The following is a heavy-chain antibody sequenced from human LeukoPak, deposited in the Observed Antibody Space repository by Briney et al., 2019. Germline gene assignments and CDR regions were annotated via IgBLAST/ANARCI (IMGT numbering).Heavy chain of an antibody. Sequence: PGGSLRLSCAASGFIFSDYYMSWVRQAPGKGLEWVSVVYSGGSTHYADSVKGRFTISRDNSKNTLYLHMNSLRAEDTAVYYCATADSGSYYSGFDYWGQGTLVTVSS. D-gene: IGHD1-26*01. CDR2: VYSGGST. J-gene: IGHJ4*02. CDR1: GFIFSDYY. CDR3: ATADSGSYYSGFDY. V-gene: IGHV3-66*01.